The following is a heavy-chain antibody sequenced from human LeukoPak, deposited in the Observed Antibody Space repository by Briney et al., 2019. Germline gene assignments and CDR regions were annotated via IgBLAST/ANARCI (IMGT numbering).Heavy chain of an antibody. CDR2: VNPNSGGT. V-gene: IGHV1-2*06. Sequence: ASVKVSCKASGYTFTGYYMHWVRQAPGQGLEWMGRVNPNSGGTNYAQKFRGRVTMTRDTSISTAHMELSRLRSDDTAVYYCARNEWLVRNWFDPWGQGTLVTVSS. J-gene: IGHJ5*02. CDR3: ARNEWLVRNWFDP. D-gene: IGHD6-19*01. CDR1: GYTFTGYY.